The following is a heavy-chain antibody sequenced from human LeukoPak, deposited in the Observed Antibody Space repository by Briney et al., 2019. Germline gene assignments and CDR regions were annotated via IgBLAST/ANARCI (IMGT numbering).Heavy chain of an antibody. V-gene: IGHV3-43*01. CDR2: ISWDGGST. CDR1: GFTFDDYT. D-gene: IGHD6-19*01. J-gene: IGHJ4*02. Sequence: GGSLRLSCAASGFTFDDYTMHRVRQAPGKGLEWVSLISWDGGSTYYADSVKGRFTISRDNSKNSLYLQMNSLRTEDTALYYCAKDIGGSSSGWYSDYWGQGTLVTVSS. CDR3: AKDIGGSSSGWYSDY.